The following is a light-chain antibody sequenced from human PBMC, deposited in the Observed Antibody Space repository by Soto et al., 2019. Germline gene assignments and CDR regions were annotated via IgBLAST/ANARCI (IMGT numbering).Light chain of an antibody. CDR2: AAS. Sequence: DVQLTQSPSSLSASVGDRVTITCRASQNINNYVNWYQHKPGTAPKFLIFAASNLQSGVPSRFTGSASGADFTLTVDGLQPEDSATYYCQQSYSAPWTFGQGTKVEVK. CDR1: QNINNY. J-gene: IGKJ1*01. V-gene: IGKV1-39*01. CDR3: QQSYSAPWT.